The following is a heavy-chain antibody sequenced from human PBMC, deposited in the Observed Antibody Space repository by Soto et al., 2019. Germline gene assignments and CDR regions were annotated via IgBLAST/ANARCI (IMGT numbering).Heavy chain of an antibody. V-gene: IGHV4-4*07. CDR1: YGTIKTFY. Sequence: SEPKVLTCPFSYGTIKTFYWSLIRQPAGNGLCLIGRILSSGSTSSNPSLESRVAMSVDTPKNHFSLNLSSVTAADMAVYYCAREGSYSAYNFAHGIQLWSFDFWGQGALVTGSS. CDR2: ILSSGST. D-gene: IGHD5-12*01. CDR3: AREGSYSAYNFAHGIQLWSFDF. J-gene: IGHJ4*02.